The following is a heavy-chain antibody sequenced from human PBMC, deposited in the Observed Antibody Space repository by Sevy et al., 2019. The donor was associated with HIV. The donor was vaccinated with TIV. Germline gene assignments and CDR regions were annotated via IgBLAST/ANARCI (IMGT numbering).Heavy chain of an antibody. CDR1: GGSFSGYY. V-gene: IGHV4-34*01. CDR3: ARDLYGSGRAFDI. D-gene: IGHD3-10*01. J-gene: IGHJ3*02. CDR2: INHRGST. Sequence: SETLSLTCAVYGGSFSGYYWSWIRQPPGKGLDWIGEINHRGSTNYNPSLKSRVTISVDTSKNQFSLKLSSVTAADTAVYYCARDLYGSGRAFDIWGQGTMVTVSS.